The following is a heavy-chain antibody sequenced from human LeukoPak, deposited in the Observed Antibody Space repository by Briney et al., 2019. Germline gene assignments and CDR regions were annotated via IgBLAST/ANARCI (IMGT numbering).Heavy chain of an antibody. CDR2: ISYDGSNK. J-gene: IGHJ4*02. CDR3: AKDKGGSGYFDY. CDR1: GLTFNSYG. V-gene: IGHV3-30*18. D-gene: IGHD1-26*01. Sequence: PGGSQRLFCGPSGLTFNSYGTHWVREAPGKGLEWVAVISYDGSNKYYADSVEGRFAISRDNSKNTLYLQMNSLRTEDTAVYYCAKDKGGSGYFDYWGQGTLVTVSS.